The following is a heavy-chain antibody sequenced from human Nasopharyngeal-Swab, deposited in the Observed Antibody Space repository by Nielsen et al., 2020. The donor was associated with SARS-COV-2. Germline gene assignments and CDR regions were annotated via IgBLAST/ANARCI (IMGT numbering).Heavy chain of an antibody. J-gene: IGHJ4*02. Sequence: ASVKVSCKVSGYTLTELSMHWVRQAPGKGLEWMGGFDPEDGETIYAQKFQGRVTMTEDTSTDTAYMELSSLRSEDTAVYYSAMIPAAIIQLYKRGYYFDYWGQGTLVTVSS. CDR3: AMIPAAIIQLYKRGYYFDY. CDR2: FDPEDGET. CDR1: GYTLTELS. D-gene: IGHD2-2*02. V-gene: IGHV1-24*01.